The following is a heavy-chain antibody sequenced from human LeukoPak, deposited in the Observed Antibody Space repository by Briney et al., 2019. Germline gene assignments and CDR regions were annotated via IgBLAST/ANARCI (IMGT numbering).Heavy chain of an antibody. CDR1: GFTFSRYG. Sequence: QTGGSLRLSCAASGFTFSRYGIHWVRQAPGKGLEWVAVISHDGSNNYYADSVKGRFTISRDNSKNTLYLQMISLRAEDTAVYYRAKDTCSGGSCYYYYGMDVWGQGTTVTVSS. D-gene: IGHD2-15*01. CDR2: ISHDGSNN. V-gene: IGHV3-30*18. J-gene: IGHJ6*02. CDR3: AKDTCSGGSCYYYYGMDV.